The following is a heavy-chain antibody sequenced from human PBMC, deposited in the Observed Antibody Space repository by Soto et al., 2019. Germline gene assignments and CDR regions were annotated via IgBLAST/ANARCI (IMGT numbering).Heavy chain of an antibody. J-gene: IGHJ4*02. CDR3: AKDSRFDY. CDR2: ISYDGSNK. V-gene: IGHV3-30*18. Sequence: GGSLRLSCAASGFTFSSYGMHWVRQAPGKGLEWVAVISYDGSNKYYADSVKGRFTISRDNSKNTLYLQMNSLRAEDTAVYYCAKDSRFDYWGQGTLVNVSS. CDR1: GFTFSSYG.